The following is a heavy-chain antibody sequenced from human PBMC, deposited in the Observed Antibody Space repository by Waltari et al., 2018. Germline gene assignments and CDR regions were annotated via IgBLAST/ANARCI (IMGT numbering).Heavy chain of an antibody. Sequence: QVQLQQWGAGLLKPSETLSLTCAVYGGSFSGYYWSWIRQPPGKGLEWIGEINHSGSTNYNPSRKSRVTISVDTSKNQFSRKLSSVTAADTAVYYCARLRSPRFYYDSSGYYSGWGQGTLVTVSS. CDR3: ARLRSPRFYYDSSGYYSG. D-gene: IGHD3-22*01. CDR2: INHSGST. J-gene: IGHJ4*02. V-gene: IGHV4-34*01. CDR1: GGSFSGYY.